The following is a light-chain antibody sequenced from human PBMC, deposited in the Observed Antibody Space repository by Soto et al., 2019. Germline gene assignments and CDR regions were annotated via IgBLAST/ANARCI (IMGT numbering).Light chain of an antibody. CDR3: QQRSSWPDT. Sequence: EIVLTQSPATLSLSPGERATLSCRASQSVSSSLAWYQQKPGQAPRLLIYDASNRAAGIPARFSGSGSGTDFTLTISSLEPGDFTVYYCQQRSSWPDTFGQGTKLEIK. CDR1: QSVSSS. CDR2: DAS. V-gene: IGKV3-11*01. J-gene: IGKJ2*01.